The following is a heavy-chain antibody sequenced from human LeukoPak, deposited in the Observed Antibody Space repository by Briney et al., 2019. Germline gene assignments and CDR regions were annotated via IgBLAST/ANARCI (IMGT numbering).Heavy chain of an antibody. CDR3: AKVNFRVGVGANFDY. J-gene: IGHJ4*02. D-gene: IGHD1-26*01. CDR1: GFTFSSYA. CDR2: ISGSGGST. Sequence: GGSLRLSCAASGFTFSSYAMSWVRQAPGKGLEWVSAISGSGGSTYYADSVKGRFTISRDNSKNTLYLQMNSLRAEDTAVYYCAKVNFRVGVGANFDYWGQGTLVTVSS. V-gene: IGHV3-23*01.